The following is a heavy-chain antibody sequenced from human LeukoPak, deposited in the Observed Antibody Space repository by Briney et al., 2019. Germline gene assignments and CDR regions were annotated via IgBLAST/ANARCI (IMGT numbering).Heavy chain of an antibody. V-gene: IGHV3-15*01. CDR1: GFTFSNAW. Sequence: GGSLRLSCAASGFTFSNAWMSWVRQAPGKGLEWVGRIKSKTDGGTTDYAAPVKGRFTISRDDSKNTLYLHMNSLKTEDTAVYYWTTFPSYYCGGDCYPPYYFDYWGQGTLVTVSS. D-gene: IGHD2-21*02. CDR2: IKSKTDGGTT. CDR3: TTFPSYYCGGDCYPPYYFDY. J-gene: IGHJ4*02.